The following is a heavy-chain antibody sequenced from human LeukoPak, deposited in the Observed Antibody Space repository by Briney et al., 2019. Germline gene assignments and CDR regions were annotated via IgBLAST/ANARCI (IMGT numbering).Heavy chain of an antibody. Sequence: ASGKVSCKASGGTFSSYAISWARQAPGQGLEWMGWMNPNSGNTGYAQKFQGRVTMTRNNSISTAYMELSSLRSEDTAEYYCARVLPYGSGKFDPWGQGTLVTVSS. J-gene: IGHJ5*02. D-gene: IGHD3-10*01. V-gene: IGHV1-8*02. CDR3: ARVLPYGSGKFDP. CDR1: GGTFSSYA. CDR2: MNPNSGNT.